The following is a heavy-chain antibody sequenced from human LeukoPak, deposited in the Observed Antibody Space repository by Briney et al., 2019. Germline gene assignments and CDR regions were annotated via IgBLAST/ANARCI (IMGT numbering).Heavy chain of an antibody. Sequence: GASLRLSCAASGFILSNYWMLWVRQAPGKGLVWVSRINSDGSSTSYADSVKGRFTISRDNAKNTLYLQMNSLRAEDTAVYYCARVRGGYCSDYWGQGTLVTVS. D-gene: IGHD3-10*01. CDR3: ARVRGGYCSDY. CDR1: GFILSNYW. CDR2: INSDGSST. V-gene: IGHV3-74*01. J-gene: IGHJ4*02.